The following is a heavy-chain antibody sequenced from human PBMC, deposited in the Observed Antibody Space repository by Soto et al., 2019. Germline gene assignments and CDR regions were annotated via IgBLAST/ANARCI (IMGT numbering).Heavy chain of an antibody. V-gene: IGHV3-30-3*01. Sequence: PGGSLRLSCAASGFTFSSYAMHWVRQAPGKGLEWVAVISYDGSNKYYADSVKGRFSISRDNSKNTLYLQMNSLRAEDTAVYYCANIVVAPAALPLDVWGQGTTVTVS. J-gene: IGHJ6*02. D-gene: IGHD2-2*01. CDR2: ISYDGSNK. CDR1: GFTFSSYA. CDR3: ANIVVAPAALPLDV.